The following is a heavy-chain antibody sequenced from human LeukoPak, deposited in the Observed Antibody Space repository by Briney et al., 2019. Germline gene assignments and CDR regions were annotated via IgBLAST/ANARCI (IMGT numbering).Heavy chain of an antibody. V-gene: IGHV4-34*01. D-gene: IGHD3-9*01. Sequence: SETLSLTCAVYGGSFSGYYWSWIRQPPGKGLEWIGEINHSGSTNYNPSLKSRVTISVDTSKNQFSLKLSSMTAADTAVYYCARGRGSYYDILTGYYKRALYFDYWGQGTLVTVSS. CDR3: ARGRGSYYDILTGYYKRALYFDY. CDR1: GGSFSGYY. CDR2: INHSGST. J-gene: IGHJ4*02.